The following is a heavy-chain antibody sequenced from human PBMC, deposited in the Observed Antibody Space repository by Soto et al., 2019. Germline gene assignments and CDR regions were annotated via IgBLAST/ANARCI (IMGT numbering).Heavy chain of an antibody. CDR2: INPSGGST. CDR3: AREAYCGGDCYPPSYGMDV. Sequence: ASVKVSCKASGYTFTSYYMHWVRQAPGQGLEWMGIINPSGGSTSYAQKFQGRVTMTRDTSTSTVYMELSSLRSEDTAVYYCAREAYCGGDCYPPSYGMDVWGQGSTVSV. J-gene: IGHJ6*02. CDR1: GYTFTSYY. D-gene: IGHD2-21*02. V-gene: IGHV1-46*01.